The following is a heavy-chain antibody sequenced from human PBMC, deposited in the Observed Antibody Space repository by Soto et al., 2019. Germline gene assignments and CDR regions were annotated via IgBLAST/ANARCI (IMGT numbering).Heavy chain of an antibody. V-gene: IGHV2-5*01. CDR2: IYWNDDK. CDR3: AHRRSGRIQEDYFDY. J-gene: IGHJ4*02. D-gene: IGHD5-18*01. CDR1: GFSLSTSGVG. Sequence: SGPTLVNPTQTLTLTCTFSGFSLSTSGVGVGWIRQPPGKALEWLALIYWNDDKRYSPSLKSRLTITKDTSKNQVVLTMTNMDPVDTATYYCAHRRSGRIQEDYFDYWGQGTLVTVSS.